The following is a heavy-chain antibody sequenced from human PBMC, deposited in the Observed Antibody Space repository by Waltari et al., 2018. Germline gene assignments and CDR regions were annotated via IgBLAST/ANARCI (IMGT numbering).Heavy chain of an antibody. CDR1: GFTFSSDS. CDR2: ISSSSSTI. J-gene: IGHJ3*02. CDR3: AREFDDAFDI. V-gene: IGHV3-48*04. Sequence: EVQLVESGGGLVQPGGSLRLSCAASGFTFSSDSMTWVRQAPGKGLEWVSYISSSSSTIYYADSVKGRFTISRDNAKNSLYLQMNSLRAEDTAVYYCAREFDDAFDIWGQGTMVTVSS. D-gene: IGHD3-10*01.